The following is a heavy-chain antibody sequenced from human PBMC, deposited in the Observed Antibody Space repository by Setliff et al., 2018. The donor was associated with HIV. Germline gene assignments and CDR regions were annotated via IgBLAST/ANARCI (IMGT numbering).Heavy chain of an antibody. D-gene: IGHD2-15*01. CDR3: ARSLAYCSGGGCSSGDYYYMDV. V-gene: IGHV4-39*01. CDR1: GGSISGSSYY. Sequence: ETLSLTCTVSGGSISGSSYYWGWIRQSPEKGLEWIGSIFHAGSTYYNPSLKSRVTLSVDTSENQYSLKLTSLIAADTAVYYCARSLAYCSGGGCSSGDYYYMDVWGKGTTVTVSS. J-gene: IGHJ6*03. CDR2: IFHAGST.